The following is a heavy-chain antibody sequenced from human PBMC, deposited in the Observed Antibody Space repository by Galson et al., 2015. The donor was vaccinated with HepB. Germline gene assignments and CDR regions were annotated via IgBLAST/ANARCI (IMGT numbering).Heavy chain of an antibody. V-gene: IGHV3-7*03. D-gene: IGHD2-8*02. J-gene: IGHJ4*02. CDR1: GFTLDDYG. Sequence: SLRLSCAASGFTLDDYGMSWVRQAPGKGPEWVANIGRDGSEQYYVDSLAGRFTISRDNAKNAVYLHMNSLRVEDTAVYYCARDSGRRTVDYWGQGTLVTVSS. CDR2: IGRDGSEQ. CDR3: ARDSGRRTVDY.